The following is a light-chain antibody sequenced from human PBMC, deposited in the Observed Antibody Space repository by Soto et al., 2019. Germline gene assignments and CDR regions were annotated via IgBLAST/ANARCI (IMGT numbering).Light chain of an antibody. J-gene: IGLJ1*01. Sequence: QSVLTQPPSLSGAPGQRVTISCTGSSSNIGAGYDVHWYQQLPGTAPKLLIYGNSNRPSGVPDRFSGSKSGTSASLAITGLQAEDEADYYCQSYDSSLRDVFGTGTKLTVL. CDR1: SSNIGAGYD. V-gene: IGLV1-40*01. CDR3: QSYDSSLRDV. CDR2: GNS.